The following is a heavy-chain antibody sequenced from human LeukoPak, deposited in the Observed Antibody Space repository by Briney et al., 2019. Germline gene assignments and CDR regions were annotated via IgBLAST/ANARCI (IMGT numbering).Heavy chain of an antibody. CDR3: AREAGSSSSSPIY. CDR1: GGTFSSYA. V-gene: IGHV1-69*04. J-gene: IGHJ4*02. CDR2: IIPILGIA. D-gene: IGHD6-6*01. Sequence: GSSVKVSCKASGGTFSSYAISWVRQAPGQGLEWMGRIIPILGIANYAQKFQGRVTITADKSTSTAYMELSSLRSEDTAVHYCAREAGSSSSSPIYWGQGTLVTVSS.